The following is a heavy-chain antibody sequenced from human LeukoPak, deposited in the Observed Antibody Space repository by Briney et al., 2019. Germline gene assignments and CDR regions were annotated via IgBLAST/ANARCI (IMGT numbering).Heavy chain of an antibody. V-gene: IGHV1-2*02. CDR2: INPNSGGT. Sequence: ASVKVSCKASGYTFTGYYIHWVRQAPGQGLEWMGWINPNSGGTNYAQKFQGRVTMTRDTSISTAYMELSRLRSDDTAVYYCARDGYSSSWFSYYFDYWGQGTLVTVSS. CDR3: ARDGYSSSWFSYYFDY. J-gene: IGHJ4*02. CDR1: GYTFTGYY. D-gene: IGHD6-13*01.